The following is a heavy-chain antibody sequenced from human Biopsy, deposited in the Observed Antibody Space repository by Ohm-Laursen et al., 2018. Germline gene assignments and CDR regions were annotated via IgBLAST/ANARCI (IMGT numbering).Heavy chain of an antibody. CDR1: GYPFITYG. J-gene: IGHJ4*02. V-gene: IGHV1-18*01. CDR2: ISAYNGHT. Sequence: GSSVKVSCKVSGYPFITYGISWVRQAPGQGLEWMGWISAYNGHTKFARKFQDRVTMTTDTSTTTAYMDLRSLRSDDTAVYYCARDPHGEGRDYGSYFDYWGQGTLVTVSS. CDR3: ARDPHGEGRDYGSYFDY. D-gene: IGHD4-17*01.